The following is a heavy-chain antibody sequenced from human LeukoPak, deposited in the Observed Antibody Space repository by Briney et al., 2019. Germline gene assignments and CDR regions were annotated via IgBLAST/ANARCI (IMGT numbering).Heavy chain of an antibody. Sequence: GQSLTPSCPPSRFTLSSTWMQWVRQVAGKGLMWVSRIRTVGTITSYADSVKGRLTISRANSRNTLYLQMNSLRGKDTSVYFCARGYGSGLSSWGQGTLVTVSS. CDR1: RFTLSSTW. CDR3: ARGYGSGLSS. CDR2: IRTVGTIT. D-gene: IGHD6-19*01. J-gene: IGHJ4*02. V-gene: IGHV3-74*01.